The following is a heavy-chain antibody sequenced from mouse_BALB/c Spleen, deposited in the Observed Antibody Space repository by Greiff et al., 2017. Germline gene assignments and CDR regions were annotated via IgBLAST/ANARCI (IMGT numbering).Heavy chain of an antibody. D-gene: IGHD2-3*01. CDR2: INPSNGGT. Sequence: VKLMESGAELVKPGASVKLSCKASGYTFTSNYMYWVKQRPGQGLEWIGEINPSNGGTNFNEKFKSKATLTVDKSSSTAYMQLSSLTSEDSAVYYCTRGDGYFFDYWGQGTTLTVSS. V-gene: IGHV1S81*02. CDR3: TRGDGYFFDY. CDR1: GYTFTSNY. J-gene: IGHJ2*01.